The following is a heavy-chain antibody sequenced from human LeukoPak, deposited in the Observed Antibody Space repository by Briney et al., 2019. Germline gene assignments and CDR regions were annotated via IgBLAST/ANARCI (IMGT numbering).Heavy chain of an antibody. Sequence: ASAKVSCKASGYTFTGYYMHWVRQAPGQGLEWMGWINPNSGGTNYAQKFQGRVTMTRDTSISTAYMELSRLRSDDTAVYYCARVPPCGGDCYSDYWGQGTLVTVSS. J-gene: IGHJ4*02. CDR2: INPNSGGT. D-gene: IGHD2-21*02. V-gene: IGHV1-2*02. CDR3: ARVPPCGGDCYSDY. CDR1: GYTFTGYY.